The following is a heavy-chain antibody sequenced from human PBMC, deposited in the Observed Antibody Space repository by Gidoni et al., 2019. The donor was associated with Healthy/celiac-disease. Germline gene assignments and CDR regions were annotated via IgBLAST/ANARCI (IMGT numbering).Heavy chain of an antibody. Sequence: QVQLQESGPGLVKPSGTLSLTCAVSGGSISSSNWWSWVRQPPGKGLEWIGEIYHSGSTNYNPSLKSRVTISVDKSKNQFSLKLSSVTAADTAVYYCARQSRYCTNGVCTYGMDVWGQGTTVTVSS. CDR3: ARQSRYCTNGVCTYGMDV. CDR2: IYHSGST. D-gene: IGHD2-8*01. V-gene: IGHV4-4*02. CDR1: GGSISSSNW. J-gene: IGHJ6*02.